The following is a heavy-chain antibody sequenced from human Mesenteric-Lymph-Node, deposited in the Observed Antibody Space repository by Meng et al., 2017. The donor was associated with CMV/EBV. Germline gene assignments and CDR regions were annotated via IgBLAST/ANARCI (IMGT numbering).Heavy chain of an antibody. CDR3: ARVGVDDYSNDY. Sequence: GESLKISCAASGFTFSNYEMNWVRQAPGKGLEWVSYVSYSGSPIYYADSVKGRFTISRDNAKNSLYLQMNSLRAEDTAVYYCARVGVDDYSNDYWGQGTLVTVSS. CDR2: VSYSGSPI. J-gene: IGHJ4*02. D-gene: IGHD4-11*01. CDR1: GFTFSNYE. V-gene: IGHV3-48*03.